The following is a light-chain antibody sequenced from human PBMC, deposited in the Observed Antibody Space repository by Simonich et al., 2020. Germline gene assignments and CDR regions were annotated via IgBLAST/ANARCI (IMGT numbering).Light chain of an antibody. CDR3: QQYYSTPWT. J-gene: IGKJ1*01. V-gene: IGKV4-1*01. Sequence: DIVMTQSPDSLAVSLGERATINCKYSQSGLYSSNNKNYLAWYKQKQGQPPKLLIYWASARESGVPDRFSVSGSGTDFTLTISSLQAEDVAVYYCQQYYSTPWTFGQGTKVDIK. CDR1: QSGLYSSNNKNY. CDR2: WAS.